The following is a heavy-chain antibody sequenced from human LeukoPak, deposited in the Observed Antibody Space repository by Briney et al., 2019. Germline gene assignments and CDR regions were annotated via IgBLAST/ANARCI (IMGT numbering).Heavy chain of an antibody. Sequence: ASVKVSCKASGGTFSSYAISWVRQAPGQGLAWMGRIIPILGIANYAQKFQGRVTITADKSTSTAYMELSSLRSEDTAVYYCTSGYYYDSSGYFFQHWGQGTLVTVSS. CDR2: IIPILGIA. J-gene: IGHJ1*01. V-gene: IGHV1-69*04. CDR1: GGTFSSYA. D-gene: IGHD3-22*01. CDR3: TSGYYYDSSGYFFQH.